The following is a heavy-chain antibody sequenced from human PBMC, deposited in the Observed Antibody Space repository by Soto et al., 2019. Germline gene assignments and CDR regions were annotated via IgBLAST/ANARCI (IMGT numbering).Heavy chain of an antibody. CDR3: ARLNGYCVGTSCHGYYGMDV. V-gene: IGHV1-2*04. J-gene: IGHJ6*02. Sequence: ASVKVSCKASGYTFTGYYMHWVRQAPGQGLGWMGWINPNSGGTNYAQKFQGWVTMTRDTSISTAYMELSRLRSDDTAVYYCARLNGYCVGTSCHGYYGMDVWGQGTTVTVS. CDR1: GYTFTGYY. CDR2: INPNSGGT. D-gene: IGHD2-21*01.